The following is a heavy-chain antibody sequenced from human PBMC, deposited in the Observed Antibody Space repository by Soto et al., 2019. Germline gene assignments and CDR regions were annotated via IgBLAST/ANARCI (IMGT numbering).Heavy chain of an antibody. CDR3: ATLNLSRDGYHFDY. CDR2: IYYSGST. J-gene: IGHJ4*02. Sequence: ETLSLTCTVSGGSISSSSYYWGWIRQPPGKGLEWIGSIYYSGSTYYNPSLKSRVTISVDTSKNQFSLKLSSVTAADTAVYYCATLNLSRDGYHFDYWGQGTLVTVSS. D-gene: IGHD5-12*01. CDR1: GGSISSSSYY. V-gene: IGHV4-39*01.